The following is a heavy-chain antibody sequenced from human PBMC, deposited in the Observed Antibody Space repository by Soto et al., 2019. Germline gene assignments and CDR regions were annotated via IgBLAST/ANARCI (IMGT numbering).Heavy chain of an antibody. Sequence: QVQLVQSGAEVKKPGSLVKVSCKASGGTFSSYTISWVRQAPGQGLEWMGRIIPILGIANYAQKFQGRVTITADKSTSTAYMELSSLRSEDTAVYYCASHAYYYDSSGYYGFQHWGQGTLVTVSS. CDR2: IIPILGIA. D-gene: IGHD3-22*01. CDR1: GGTFSSYT. V-gene: IGHV1-69*02. J-gene: IGHJ1*01. CDR3: ASHAYYYDSSGYYGFQH.